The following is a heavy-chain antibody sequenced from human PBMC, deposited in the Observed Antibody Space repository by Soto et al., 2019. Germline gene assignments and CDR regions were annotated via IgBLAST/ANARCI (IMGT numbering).Heavy chain of an antibody. J-gene: IGHJ4*02. Sequence: ASVKVSCKVSGYTLTELSMHWVRQAPGKKLEWKGGFDPEDGETIYAQKFQGRVTITDVTSTDTAYMELSSLSSVDTAVYYCAIHFWSGYYTFDYWGQGTLVTVSS. V-gene: IGHV1-24*01. D-gene: IGHD3-3*02. CDR2: FDPEDGET. CDR3: AIHFWSGYYTFDY. CDR1: GYTLTELS.